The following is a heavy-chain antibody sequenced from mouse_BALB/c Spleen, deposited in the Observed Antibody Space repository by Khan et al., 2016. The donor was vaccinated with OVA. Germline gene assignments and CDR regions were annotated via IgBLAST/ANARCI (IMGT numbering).Heavy chain of an antibody. CDR1: GYAFTNYL. D-gene: IGHD1-2*01. CDR2: INPGSGGT. CDR3: ARSAIGMDY. Sequence: QVQLQQSGAELVRPGTSVKVSCKASGYAFTNYLIEWVKQRPGQGLEWIGVINPGSGGTNYTEKFKGKATLTADKSSSTAYMQLSSLTSDDSAVYFCARSAIGMDYWGQGTTLTVAS. J-gene: IGHJ2*01. V-gene: IGHV1-54*01.